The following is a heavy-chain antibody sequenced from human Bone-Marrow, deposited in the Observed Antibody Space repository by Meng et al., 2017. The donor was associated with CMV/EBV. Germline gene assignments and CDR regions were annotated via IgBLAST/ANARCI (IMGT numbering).Heavy chain of an antibody. V-gene: IGHV1-2*02. CDR1: GYTFTGYY. CDR3: ARRIAAQHNWFDP. D-gene: IGHD6-6*01. J-gene: IGHJ5*02. CDR2: INPNSGGT. Sequence: ASVKVSCKASGYTFTGYYMHWVRQAPGQGLEWMGWINPNSGGTNYAQKFQGRVTMTRDTSISTAYMELSRLRSDDTAVYYCARRIAAQHNWFDPWGQGPLVTVSS.